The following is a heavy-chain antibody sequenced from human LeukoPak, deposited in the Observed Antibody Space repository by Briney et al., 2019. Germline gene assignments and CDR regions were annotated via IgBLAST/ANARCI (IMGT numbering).Heavy chain of an antibody. V-gene: IGHV4-34*01. J-gene: IGHJ4*02. Sequence: PSETLSLTCAVYGGPFSGYYWNWIRQPPGKGLEWIGEINHNGYTNYNPSLESRVTISVDTSKNQLSLKVYSLTAADTAVYFCARAGTGDRSAVFDYWGQEILVTVSS. D-gene: IGHD7-27*01. CDR1: GGPFSGYY. CDR3: ARAGTGDRSAVFDY. CDR2: INHNGYT.